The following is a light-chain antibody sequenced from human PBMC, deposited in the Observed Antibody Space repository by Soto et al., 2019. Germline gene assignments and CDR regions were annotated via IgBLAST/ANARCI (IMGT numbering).Light chain of an antibody. V-gene: IGLV1-44*01. CDR1: SSNIGNSI. J-gene: IGLJ1*01. Sequence: QSVLTQAPSASGTPGQRVTISCSGSSSNIGNSIVNWYQQFPGTAPKLLIYANNRRPSGVPDRFSGSKSGTSASLAISGLQSEDEADYHCAAWDDSLNGYVFGAGTKLTVL. CDR3: AAWDDSLNGYV. CDR2: ANN.